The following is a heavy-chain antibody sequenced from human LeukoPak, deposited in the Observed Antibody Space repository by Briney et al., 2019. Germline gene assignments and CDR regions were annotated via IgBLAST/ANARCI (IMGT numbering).Heavy chain of an antibody. V-gene: IGHV4-39*01. J-gene: IGHJ1*01. Sequence: SETLSLTCAVSGGSISSNSYYWGWIRQPPGKGLEWIGSIYYSGSTYYNPSLKSRVTISVDTSKNQFSLKLSSVTAADTAVYYCARHSKVQGNFQHWGQGTLVTVSS. CDR1: GGSISSNSYY. CDR3: ARHSKVQGNFQH. CDR2: IYYSGST. D-gene: IGHD1-1*01.